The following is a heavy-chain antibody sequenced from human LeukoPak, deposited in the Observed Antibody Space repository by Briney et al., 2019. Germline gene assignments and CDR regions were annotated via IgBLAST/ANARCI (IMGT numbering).Heavy chain of an antibody. Sequence: SVKVSCKASGGTFSSYAISRVRQAPGQGLEWMGGIIPIFGTANYAQKFQGRVTITTDESTSTAYMELSSLRSDDTAVYYCARASGAVADFDYWGQGTLVTVSS. V-gene: IGHV1-69*05. CDR2: IIPIFGTA. CDR3: ARASGAVADFDY. CDR1: GGTFSSYA. J-gene: IGHJ4*02. D-gene: IGHD6-19*01.